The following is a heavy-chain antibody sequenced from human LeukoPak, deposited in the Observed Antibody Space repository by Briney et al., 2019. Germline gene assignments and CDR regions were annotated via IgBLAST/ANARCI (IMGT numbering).Heavy chain of an antibody. Sequence: ASVKVSCKASGYTFTSYGISWVRQAPGQGLEWMGWISAYNGKTNYAQKLQGRVTMTTDTSTSTAYMERRSLRSDDTAVYYCARDLTMVRGVIRYYFDYWGQGTLVTVSS. V-gene: IGHV1-18*04. CDR3: ARDLTMVRGVIRYYFDY. CDR2: ISAYNGKT. J-gene: IGHJ4*02. D-gene: IGHD3-10*01. CDR1: GYTFTSYG.